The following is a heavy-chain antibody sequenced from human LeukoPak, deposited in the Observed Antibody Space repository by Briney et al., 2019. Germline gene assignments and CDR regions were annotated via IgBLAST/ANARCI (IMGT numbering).Heavy chain of an antibody. D-gene: IGHD3-3*01. J-gene: IGHJ6*02. CDR3: ARGVLRFYGMDV. Sequence: SETLSLTCTVSGGSISSYYWSRIRQPPGKGLEWIGYIYYSGSTNYNPSLKSRVTISVDTSKNQFSLKLSSVTAADTAVYYCARGVLRFYGMDVWGQGTTVTVSS. CDR2: IYYSGST. CDR1: GGSISSYY. V-gene: IGHV4-59*01.